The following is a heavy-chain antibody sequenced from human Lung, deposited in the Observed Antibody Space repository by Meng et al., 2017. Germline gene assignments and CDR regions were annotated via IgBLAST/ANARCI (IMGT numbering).Heavy chain of an antibody. D-gene: IGHD5-18*01. Sequence: EVPLMESGGGLVQPGGSLRLSCAASGVTFTAFSMTWVRQAPGKGLEWVSTISSTGDSTFYPDSVKGRFIVSRDNSKNTLYLQMNSLRAEDTAIYYCAKEAAMASWGQGTLVTVSS. V-gene: IGHV3-23*01. J-gene: IGHJ5*02. CDR3: AKEAAMAS. CDR1: GVTFTAFS. CDR2: ISSTGDST.